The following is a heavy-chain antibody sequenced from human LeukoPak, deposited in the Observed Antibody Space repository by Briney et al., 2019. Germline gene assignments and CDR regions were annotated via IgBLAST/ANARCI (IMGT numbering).Heavy chain of an antibody. CDR2: IWYDGSNK. CDR1: GFTFSSYG. CDR3: AKDRYYYDSSGLFDY. D-gene: IGHD3-22*01. V-gene: IGHV3-33*06. J-gene: IGHJ4*02. Sequence: GGSLRLSCAASGFTFSSYGMHWVRQAPGKGLEWVAVIWYDGSNKYYADSVKGRFTISRDNSRNTLYLQMNSLRAEDTAVYYCAKDRYYYDSSGLFDYWGQGTLVTVSS.